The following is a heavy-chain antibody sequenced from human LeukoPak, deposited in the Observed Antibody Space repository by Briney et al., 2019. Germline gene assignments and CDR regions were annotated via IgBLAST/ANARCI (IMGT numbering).Heavy chain of an antibody. CDR2: IKQDGSEK. CDR3: ARDPLRERYDILTGYSRIYYFDY. Sequence: PGGSLRLSCAASGFTFSSYWMSWVRQAPGKGLEWVANIKQDGSEKYYVDSVKGRFTISRDNAKNSLYLQMNSLRAEDTAVYYCARDPLRERYDILTGYSRIYYFDYWGQGTLVTVSS. D-gene: IGHD3-9*01. CDR1: GFTFSSYW. V-gene: IGHV3-7*01. J-gene: IGHJ4*02.